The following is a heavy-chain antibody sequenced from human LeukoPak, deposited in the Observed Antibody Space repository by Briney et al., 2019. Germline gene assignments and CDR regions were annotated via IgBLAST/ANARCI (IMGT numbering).Heavy chain of an antibody. CDR1: GGSSSGYY. D-gene: IGHD6-25*01. J-gene: IGHJ4*02. CDR2: IYHSGST. V-gene: IGHV4-34*01. CDR3: ARGLGAALGY. Sequence: SETLSLTCAVYGGSSSGYYWSWIRQPPGKGLEWIGEIYHSGSTNYNPSLKSRVTMSVDTSKDQISLKLSSVTAADTAVYYCARGLGAALGYWGQGTLVTVSS.